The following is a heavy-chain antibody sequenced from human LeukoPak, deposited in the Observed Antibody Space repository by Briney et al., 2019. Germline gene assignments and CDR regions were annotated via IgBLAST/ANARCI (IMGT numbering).Heavy chain of an antibody. V-gene: IGHV3-11*01. CDR3: ARSVGYYYTMDV. Sequence: PGGSLRLSCVACGFTFSDYYMSWVRQAPGRGLEWVSYISGSGSDLHYADSVKGRFTISRDNAKNSLFLQMNSLRAEDTAVYYCARSVGYYYTMDVWGQGTTVTVSS. D-gene: IGHD2-15*01. CDR2: ISGSGSDL. J-gene: IGHJ6*02. CDR1: GFTFSDYY.